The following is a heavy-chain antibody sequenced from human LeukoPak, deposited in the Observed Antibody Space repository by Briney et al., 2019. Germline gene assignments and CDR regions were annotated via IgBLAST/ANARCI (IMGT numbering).Heavy chain of an antibody. CDR3: ARGSIAARPGKFHP. J-gene: IGHJ5*02. V-gene: IGHV3-64*01. CDR2: ISSNGGST. D-gene: IGHD6-6*01. CDR1: GFTFSSYA. Sequence: GGSLRLSCAASGFTFSSYAMHWVRQAPGKGLEYVSAISSNGGSTYYANSVKGRFTISRDNSKNTLYLQMGSLRAEDMAVYYCARGSIAARPGKFHPWGQGTLVTVSS.